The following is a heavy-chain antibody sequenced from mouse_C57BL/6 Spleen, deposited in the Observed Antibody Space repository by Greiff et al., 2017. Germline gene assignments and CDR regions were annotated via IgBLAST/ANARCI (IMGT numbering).Heavy chain of an antibody. CDR2: ISYDGSN. V-gene: IGHV3-6*01. CDR1: GYSITSGYY. CDR3: ARERITTVVAGYFDY. Sequence: EVKLQESGPGLVKPSQSLSLTCSVTGYSITSGYYWNWIRQFPGNKLEWMGYISYDGSNNYNPSLKNRISITRDTSKNQFFLKLNSVTTEDTATYYCARERITTVVAGYFDYWGQGTTLTVSS. J-gene: IGHJ2*01. D-gene: IGHD1-1*01.